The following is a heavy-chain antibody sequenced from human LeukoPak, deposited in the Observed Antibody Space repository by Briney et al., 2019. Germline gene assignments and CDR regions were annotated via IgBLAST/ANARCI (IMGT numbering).Heavy chain of an antibody. CDR1: GFTFSSYA. D-gene: IGHD3-22*01. J-gene: IGHJ4*02. CDR3: STTYYYDSSEGY. Sequence: GGSLRLSCVVSGFTFSSYAMSWVRQAPGKGLEWVGRIKSKTDGGTTDYAAPVKGRFTISRDDSKNTLYLQMNSLKTEDTAVYYCSTTYYYDSSEGYWGQGTLVTVSS. V-gene: IGHV3-15*01. CDR2: IKSKTDGGTT.